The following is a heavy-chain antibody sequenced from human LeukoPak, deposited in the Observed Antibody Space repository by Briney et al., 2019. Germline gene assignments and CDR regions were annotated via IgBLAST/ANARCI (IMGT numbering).Heavy chain of an antibody. CDR1: GYTFTSYG. J-gene: IGHJ4*02. V-gene: IGHV1-18*01. D-gene: IGHD2-8*01. Sequence: GASVKVSCKASGYTFTSYGISWVRQAPGQGLEWMGWISAYNGNTNYAQKLQGRVTMTTDTSTSTAYMELRSLRSDDTAVYYCARGVSLLYYDALGYWGQGTLVTVSS. CDR3: ARGVSLLYYDALGY. CDR2: ISAYNGNT.